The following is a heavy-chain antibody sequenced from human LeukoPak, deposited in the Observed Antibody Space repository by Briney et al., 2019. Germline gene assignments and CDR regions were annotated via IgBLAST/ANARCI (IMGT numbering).Heavy chain of an antibody. CDR1: GFTFSSYA. D-gene: IGHD5-12*01. Sequence: GGSLRLSCAASGFTFSSYAMHWVRQAPGKGLEWVAVISYDGSNKYYADSVKGRFTISRDNSKNTLYLQMNSLRAEDTAVYYCAKSMGSGYEDNWFDPWGQGTLVTVSS. V-gene: IGHV3-30*04. J-gene: IGHJ5*02. CDR2: ISYDGSNK. CDR3: AKSMGSGYEDNWFDP.